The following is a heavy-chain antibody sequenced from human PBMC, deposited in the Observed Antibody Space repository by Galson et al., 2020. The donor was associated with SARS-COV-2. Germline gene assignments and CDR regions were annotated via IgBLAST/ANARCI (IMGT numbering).Heavy chain of an antibody. J-gene: IGHJ4*02. V-gene: IGHV3-30*03. CDR2: ISYDGSNK. Sequence: GESLKISCAASGFTFSSYGMHWVRQAPGKGLEWVAVISYDGSNKYYADSVKGRFTISRDNSKNTLYLQMNSLRAEDTAVYYCASGYPNDYWGQGTLVTVSS. CDR1: GFTFSSYG. CDR3: ASGYPNDY. D-gene: IGHD5-18*01.